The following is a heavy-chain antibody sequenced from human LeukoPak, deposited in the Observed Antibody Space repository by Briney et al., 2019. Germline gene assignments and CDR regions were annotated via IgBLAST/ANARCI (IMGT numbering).Heavy chain of an antibody. CDR3: ARELVVITSYFDY. Sequence: GGSLRLSCAASGFTFSSYWMSWVRQAPGKGLEWVANIKQDGSEKYYVDSVKGRFTISRDNAKNSLHLQMNSLRAEDTAVYYCARELVVITSYFDYWGQGTLVTVSS. CDR1: GFTFSSYW. J-gene: IGHJ4*02. D-gene: IGHD3-22*01. V-gene: IGHV3-7*01. CDR2: IKQDGSEK.